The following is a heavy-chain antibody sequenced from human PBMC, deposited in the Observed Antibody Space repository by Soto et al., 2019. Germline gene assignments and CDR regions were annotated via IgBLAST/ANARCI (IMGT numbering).Heavy chain of an antibody. CDR2: IAYDGRNK. D-gene: IGHD1-1*01. CDR1: GFTFSSYA. Sequence: QVPLVESGGGVVQPGRSLRLSCAASGFTFSSYAMHWVRQAPGKGLEWVAVIAYDGRNKYYADSVKGRFTISRDNSKNTLYLQMNSLRIEGTAVYYCARELERVFDYWGQGTLVTVSS. V-gene: IGHV3-30*04. CDR3: ARELERVFDY. J-gene: IGHJ4*02.